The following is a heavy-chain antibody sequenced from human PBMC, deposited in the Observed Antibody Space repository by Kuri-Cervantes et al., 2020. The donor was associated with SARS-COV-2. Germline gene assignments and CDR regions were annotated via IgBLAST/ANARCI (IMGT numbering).Heavy chain of an antibody. CDR1: GGTFSSYA. Sequence: SVKVSCKASGGTFSSYAISWVRQAPGQGLEWMGRIIPIFGTANYAQKFQGRVMITADESTSTAYMELSSLRSEDTAVYYCARDHSSRAPGTPPYYMDVWGKGTTVTVSS. V-gene: IGHV1-69*13. CDR3: ARDHSSRAPGTPPYYMDV. J-gene: IGHJ6*03. D-gene: IGHD6-13*01. CDR2: IIPIFGTA.